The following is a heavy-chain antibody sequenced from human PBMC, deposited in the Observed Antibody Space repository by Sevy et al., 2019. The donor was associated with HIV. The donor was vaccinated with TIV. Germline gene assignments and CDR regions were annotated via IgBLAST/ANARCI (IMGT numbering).Heavy chain of an antibody. CDR3: ARDRVWYYYGSGSYWDY. CDR1: GGSISSGDYY. Sequence: SENLSLTCTVSGGSISSGDYYWSWIRQPPGKGLEWIGYIYYSGSTYYNPSLKSRVTISVDTSKNQFSLKLSSVTAADTAVYYCARDRVWYYYGSGSYWDYWGQGTLVTVSS. V-gene: IGHV4-30-4*01. D-gene: IGHD3-10*01. CDR2: IYYSGST. J-gene: IGHJ4*02.